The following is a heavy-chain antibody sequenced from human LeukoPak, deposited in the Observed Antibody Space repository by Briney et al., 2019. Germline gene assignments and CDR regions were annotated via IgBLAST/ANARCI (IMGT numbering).Heavy chain of an antibody. D-gene: IGHD5-18*01. J-gene: IGHJ4*02. CDR3: ARAPTRPGYSYGWRHPPGTYLKY. CDR2: IYSSGST. Sequence: SETLSLTCTVSGGSISSYYWSWIRQPAGKGLEWIGRIYSSGSTNYNPSLKSRVTMSVDTSKNQFSLKLSSVTAADTAVYYCARAPTRPGYSYGWRHPPGTYLKYWGQGTLVTVSS. CDR1: GGSISSYY. V-gene: IGHV4-4*07.